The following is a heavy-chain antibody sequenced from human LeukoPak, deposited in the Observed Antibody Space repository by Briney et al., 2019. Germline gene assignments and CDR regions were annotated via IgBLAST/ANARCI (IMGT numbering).Heavy chain of an antibody. J-gene: IGHJ4*02. CDR1: GFTFSDYY. CDR2: ISHRVSDV. CDR3: ARALMVRGVEFDY. V-gene: IGHV3-11*04. D-gene: IGHD3-10*01. Sequence: GGSLRLSCAASGFTFSDYYMSWVRHAPGKGLGWVSYISHRVSDVQYADSVKGRFTISRDNAKNSLYLQMNSLRAEDTAVYYCARALMVRGVEFDYWGQGTLVTVSS.